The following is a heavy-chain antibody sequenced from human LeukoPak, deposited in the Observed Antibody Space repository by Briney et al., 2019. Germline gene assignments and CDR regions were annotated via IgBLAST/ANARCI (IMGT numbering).Heavy chain of an antibody. D-gene: IGHD2-15*01. J-gene: IGHJ4*02. V-gene: IGHV1-18*01. CDR2: ISGYNGNT. Sequence: GASVKVSCKASGGTFSSYAISWVRQAPGQGLEWMGWISGYNGNTKYAQKLQGRVTMTTDTSTSTAYMDLRSLTLDDTAIYYCARDLKTLSGLSGDYFDYWGQGSLVTVSS. CDR3: ARDLKTLSGLSGDYFDY. CDR1: GGTFSSYA.